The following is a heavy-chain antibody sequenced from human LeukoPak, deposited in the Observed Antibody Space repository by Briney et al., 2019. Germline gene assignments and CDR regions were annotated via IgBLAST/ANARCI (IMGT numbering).Heavy chain of an antibody. V-gene: IGHV4-59*12. CDR1: GGSISSYY. J-gene: IGHJ4*02. Sequence: SETLSLTCTVSGGSISSYYWSWIRQPPGKGLEWIGYIYYSGSTNYNPSLKSRVTISVDTSKNQFSLKLSSVTAADTAVYYCAREAQDYDYVWGSYRYVGCYFDYWGQGTLVTVSS. CDR2: IYYSGST. D-gene: IGHD3-16*02. CDR3: AREAQDYDYVWGSYRYVGCYFDY.